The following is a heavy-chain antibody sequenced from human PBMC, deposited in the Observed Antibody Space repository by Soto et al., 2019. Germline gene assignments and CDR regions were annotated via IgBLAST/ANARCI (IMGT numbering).Heavy chain of an antibody. Sequence: QVQLVESGGGVVQPGRSLRLSCAASTFTFSNFGMNWVRQAPGKGLEWVAVISFDGSKKYYAASVKGRFTIPRDNFKHALYLEMNCLRPEDTAFYYCANDYGDYAGYLEYWGRGTLVTVSS. D-gene: IGHD4-17*01. CDR2: ISFDGSKK. V-gene: IGHV3-30*18. J-gene: IGHJ4*01. CDR3: ANDYGDYAGYLEY. CDR1: TFTFSNFG.